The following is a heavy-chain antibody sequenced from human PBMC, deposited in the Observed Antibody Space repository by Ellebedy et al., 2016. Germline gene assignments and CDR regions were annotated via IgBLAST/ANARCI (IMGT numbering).Heavy chain of an antibody. V-gene: IGHV3-33*01. CDR3: ARDNGDYEGYFDY. Sequence: GESLKISCAASGFTFSSYGMHWVRQAPGKGLEWVAVIWYDGSNKYYADSVKGRFTISRDNSKNTLYLQMNSLRAEDTAVYYCARDNGDYEGYFDYWGQGTLVTVSS. J-gene: IGHJ4*02. CDR2: IWYDGSNK. D-gene: IGHD4-17*01. CDR1: GFTFSSYG.